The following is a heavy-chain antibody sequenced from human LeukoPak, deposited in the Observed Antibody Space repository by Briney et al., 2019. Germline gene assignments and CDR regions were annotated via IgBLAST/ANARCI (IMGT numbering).Heavy chain of an antibody. V-gene: IGHV4-34*01. J-gene: IGHJ4*02. CDR1: GGSFSGYY. CDR2: ISHSGST. Sequence: SETLSLTCAVYGGSFSGYYWSWIRQPPGKGLEWIGEISHSGSTNYNPSLKSQVTISVDTSKNQFSLKLSSVTAADTAVYYCARLQRGLLSIAARRGRFDYWGQGTLVTVSS. CDR3: ARLQRGLLSIAARRGRFDY. D-gene: IGHD6-6*01.